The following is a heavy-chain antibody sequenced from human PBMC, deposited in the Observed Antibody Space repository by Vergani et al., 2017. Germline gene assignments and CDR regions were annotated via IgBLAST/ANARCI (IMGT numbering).Heavy chain of an antibody. D-gene: IGHD6-13*01. J-gene: IGHJ2*01. CDR2: INWNSDSI. Sequence: EVQLVESGGGLVQPGRSLRLSCAASGFTFDDYAMHWVRQAPGKGLEWVSGINWNSDSIAYADSVKGRFTISRDNDKNSLYLQMTSLRAEDTALYYCVKDIAASGNYWYFDLWGRGTLVTVSS. CDR1: GFTFDDYA. V-gene: IGHV3-9*01. CDR3: VKDIAASGNYWYFDL.